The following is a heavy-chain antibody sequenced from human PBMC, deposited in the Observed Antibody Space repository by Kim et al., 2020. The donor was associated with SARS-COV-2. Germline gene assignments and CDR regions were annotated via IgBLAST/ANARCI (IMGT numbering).Heavy chain of an antibody. D-gene: IGHD3-10*01. V-gene: IGHV4-39*07. Sequence: SETLSLTCTVSGGSISSSSYYWGWIRQPPGKGLEWIGSIYYSGSTYYNPSLKSRVTISVDTSKNQFSLKLSSVTAADTAVYYCASRITMVRGVIITRVFDYWGQGTLVTVSS. CDR2: IYYSGST. J-gene: IGHJ4*02. CDR3: ASRITMVRGVIITRVFDY. CDR1: GGSISSSSYY.